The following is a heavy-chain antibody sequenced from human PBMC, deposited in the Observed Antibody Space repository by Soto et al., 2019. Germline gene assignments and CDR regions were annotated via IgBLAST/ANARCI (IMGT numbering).Heavy chain of an antibody. V-gene: IGHV1-18*04. CDR2: ISVHNGNT. CDR1: GYTFTSYG. D-gene: IGHD3-16*02. CDR3: ARELLGYDYVWASYRPSGNFAY. J-gene: IGHJ4*02. Sequence: QVQLVQSGAEVKKPGASVKVYCKASGYTFTSYGISWVRQAPGQGLEWMGWISVHNGNTIYAQKLQDRLTMTTDTSTSTAYMELRRRRSDDTAVYSCARELLGYDYVWASYRPSGNFAYWCQGNLVTVSS.